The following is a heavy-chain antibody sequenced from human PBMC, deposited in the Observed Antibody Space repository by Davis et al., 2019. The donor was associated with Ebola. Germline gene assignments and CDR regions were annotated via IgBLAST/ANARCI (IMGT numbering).Heavy chain of an antibody. D-gene: IGHD6-19*01. J-gene: IGHJ5*02. V-gene: IGHV1-58*02. CDR2: IVVGSGNT. Sequence: AASVKVSCKASGYTFTGYYMHWVRQAPGQGLEWIGWIVVGSGNTNYAQKFQERVTITRDMSTSTAYMELRSLRSDDTAVYYCARAVAGTFEGWFDPWGQGTLVTVSS. CDR3: ARAVAGTFEGWFDP. CDR1: GYTFTGYY.